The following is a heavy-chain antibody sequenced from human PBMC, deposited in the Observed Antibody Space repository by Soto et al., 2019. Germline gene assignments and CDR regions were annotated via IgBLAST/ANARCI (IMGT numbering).Heavy chain of an antibody. D-gene: IGHD4-17*01. CDR1: GGSISSGDYY. CDR2: IYYSGGT. Sequence: PSETLSLTCTVSGGSISSGDYYWSWIRQPPGKGLEWIGYIYYSGGTYYNPSLKSRVTITLDRSKNQFTLRLSSMTAADAAVYYCANDYGDYRNDAFDIWSPGTRVTVSS. CDR3: ANDYGDYRNDAFDI. J-gene: IGHJ3*02. V-gene: IGHV4-31*03.